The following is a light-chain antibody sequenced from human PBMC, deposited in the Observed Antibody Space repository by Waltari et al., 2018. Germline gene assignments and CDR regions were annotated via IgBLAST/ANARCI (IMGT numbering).Light chain of an antibody. V-gene: IGKV1-6*01. CDR1: QGIRSD. Sequence: AIQMTQSPSSLSASVGDRVTITCRASQGIRSDLDWYQQKPGKAHKLLIYDASSLQSGVPSRFSGSGSGTDFTLTISSPQPEDFATYYCLQDYTYPYTFGQGTKLEIK. CDR2: DAS. J-gene: IGKJ2*01. CDR3: LQDYTYPYT.